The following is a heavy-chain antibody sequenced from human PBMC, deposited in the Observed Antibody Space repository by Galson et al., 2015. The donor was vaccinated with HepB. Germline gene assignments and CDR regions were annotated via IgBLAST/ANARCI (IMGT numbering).Heavy chain of an antibody. CDR3: AKDEVSTSSWYSYYSIDV. CDR2: ISYDGSNK. Sequence: SLRLSCAASGFTFSSYGMHWARQAPGKGLEWVAVISYDGSNKYYADSVKGRFTISRDNSKNTLYLQMNSLRAEDTAVYYCAKDEVSTSSWYSYYSIDVWGPGTTVTVSS. D-gene: IGHD2-2*01. V-gene: IGHV3-30*18. CDR1: GFTFSSYG. J-gene: IGHJ6*02.